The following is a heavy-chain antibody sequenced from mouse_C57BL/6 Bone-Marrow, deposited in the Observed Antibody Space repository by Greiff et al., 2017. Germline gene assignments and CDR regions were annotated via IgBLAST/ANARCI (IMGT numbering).Heavy chain of an antibody. CDR2: IRSKSNNYAT. D-gene: IGHD1-1*01. V-gene: IGHV10-1*01. CDR1: GFSFNTYA. J-gene: IGHJ4*01. CDR3: VRRGYYGSSYVGNAMDY. Sequence: EVMLVESGGGLVQPKGSLKLSCAASGFSFNTYAMNWVRQAPGKGLEWVARIRSKSNNYATYYADSVKDRFTISRDDSESMLYLQMNNLKTEDTAMYYCVRRGYYGSSYVGNAMDYWGQGTSVTVSS.